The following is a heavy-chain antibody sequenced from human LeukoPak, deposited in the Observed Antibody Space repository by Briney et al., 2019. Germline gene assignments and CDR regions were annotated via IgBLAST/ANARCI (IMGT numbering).Heavy chain of an antibody. CDR1: GFTFSSYS. CDR2: ISSSSATI. Sequence: GGSLRLSCAASGFTFSSYSMNWVRQAPGRGLEWLSYISSSSATIYYADSLKGRFTISRDNAKNSLYLQMNGLRAEDTAVYYCTRVGVEATEFDYWGQGTLVTVSS. CDR3: TRVGVEATEFDY. J-gene: IGHJ4*02. V-gene: IGHV3-48*01. D-gene: IGHD1-26*01.